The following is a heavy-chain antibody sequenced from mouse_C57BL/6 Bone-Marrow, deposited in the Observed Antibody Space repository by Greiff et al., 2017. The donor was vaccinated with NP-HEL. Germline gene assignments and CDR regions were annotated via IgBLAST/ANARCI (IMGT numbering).Heavy chain of an antibody. D-gene: IGHD1-1*01. CDR1: GYAFSSSW. J-gene: IGHJ3*01. V-gene: IGHV1-82*01. CDR2: IYPGDGDT. Sequence: VQLQESGPELVKPGASVKISCKASGYAFSSSWMNWVKQRPGKGLEWIGRIYPGDGDTNYNGKFKGKATLTADKSSSTAYMQLSSLTSEDSAVYFGARGIYYGSSWAYWGQGTLVTVSA. CDR3: ARGIYYGSSWAY.